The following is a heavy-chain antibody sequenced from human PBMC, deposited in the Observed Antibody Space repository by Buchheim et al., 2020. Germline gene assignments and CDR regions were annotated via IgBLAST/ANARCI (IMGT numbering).Heavy chain of an antibody. J-gene: IGHJ6*02. CDR1: GFTFSDYY. V-gene: IGHV3-11*01. CDR2: ISSSGSTI. CDR3: AREGTYYDFWSGYYYYYYYGMDV. Sequence: QVQLVESGGGLVKPGGSLRLSCAASGFTFSDYYMSWIRQAPGKGLEWVSYISSSGSTIYYADSVKGRFTISRDNAKNSMNLKMNSLRAEDTAVYYCAREGTYYDFWSGYYYYYYYGMDVWGQGTT. D-gene: IGHD3-3*01.